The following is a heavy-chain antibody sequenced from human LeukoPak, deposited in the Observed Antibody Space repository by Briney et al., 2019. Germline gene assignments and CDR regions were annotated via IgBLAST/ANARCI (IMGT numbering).Heavy chain of an antibody. CDR1: GGSFSGYY. J-gene: IGHJ4*02. CDR2: ISHSGSA. D-gene: IGHD3-3*01. Sequence: SETLSLTCAVYGGSFSGYYWSWIRQPPGKGLEWIGEISHSGSANCNPSLKSRVTISVDTSKNQFSLKLSSVTAADTAVYYCARGRATYDFWSGQKIDYWGQGTLVTVSS. V-gene: IGHV4-34*01. CDR3: ARGRATYDFWSGQKIDY.